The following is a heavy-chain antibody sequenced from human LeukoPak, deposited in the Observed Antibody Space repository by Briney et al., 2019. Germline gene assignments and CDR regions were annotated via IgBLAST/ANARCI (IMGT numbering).Heavy chain of an antibody. CDR1: GGTFSSYA. J-gene: IGHJ5*02. Sequence: ASVKVSCKASGGTFSSYAISWVRQAPGQGLEWMGRIIPILGIANYAQKFQGRVTITADKSTSTAYMELSSLRSEDTAVYYCANDESIVVVVAGEYNWFDPWGQGTLVTVSS. CDR3: ANDESIVVVVAGEYNWFDP. D-gene: IGHD2-15*01. CDR2: IIPILGIA. V-gene: IGHV1-69*04.